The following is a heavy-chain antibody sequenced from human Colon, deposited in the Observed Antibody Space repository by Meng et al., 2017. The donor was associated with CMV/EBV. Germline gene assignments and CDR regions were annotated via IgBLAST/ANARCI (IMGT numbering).Heavy chain of an antibody. CDR1: GGSFVTYS. V-gene: IGHV1-69*08. CDR3: ARDKLTRLTSSPFYNFYGMDI. Sequence: SVKVSCKASGGSFVTYSLTWMRQAPGQGFEWMGRIIPILGRTHLSQKFRDRVTITANISTTTAYMELTRLTSQDTAVYFCARDKLTRLTSSPFYNFYGMDIWGQGTTVTVSS. J-gene: IGHJ6*02. CDR2: IIPILGRT. D-gene: IGHD3-9*01.